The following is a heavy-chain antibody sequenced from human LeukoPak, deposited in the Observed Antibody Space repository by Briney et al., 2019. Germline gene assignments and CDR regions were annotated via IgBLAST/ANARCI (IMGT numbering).Heavy chain of an antibody. J-gene: IGHJ4*02. CDR3: ARVPSYYHGSESPYFFDY. CDR1: GFSVSNNF. Sequence: GGSLRLSCVVSGFSVSNNFMNWVRQAPGKGLEWVSVIYNAGDTYYADSVKGRFTIYRDNSRNSLYLQLNNLKAEDTAVYFCARVPSYYHGSESPYFFDYWGQGALVTVST. CDR2: IYNAGDT. V-gene: IGHV3-53*01. D-gene: IGHD3-10*01.